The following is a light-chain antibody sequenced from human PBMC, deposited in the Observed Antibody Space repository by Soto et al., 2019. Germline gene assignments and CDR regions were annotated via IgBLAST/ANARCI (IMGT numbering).Light chain of an antibody. CDR3: QQYGSLPSA. CDR1: QSVSAN. J-gene: IGKJ1*01. CDR2: GAS. V-gene: IGKV3-15*01. Sequence: IVMTLSPATLSVSTGERATLSCRASQSVSANLAWYQHRPGQAPRLLIYGASTRATAIPARFSGSGSGTEFTLTISSLQSEDFAVYYCQQYGSLPSAFGQGTKVDIK.